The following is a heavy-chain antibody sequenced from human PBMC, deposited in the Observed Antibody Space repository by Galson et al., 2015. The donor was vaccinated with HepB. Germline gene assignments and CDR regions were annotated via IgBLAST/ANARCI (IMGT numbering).Heavy chain of an antibody. CDR2: ISNDGSNT. CDR3: ARDRSTWYPFHYGMDV. V-gene: IGHV3-30*14. Sequence: SLRLSCAASGFTLSRFAMHWVRQAPGKGLEWVAVISNDGSNTYLADSVKGQFTIHRDNSKNTPYLQMSSLKTEDTAVYYCARDRSTWYPFHYGMDVWGQGTTVTVSS. CDR1: GFTLSRFA. D-gene: IGHD6-13*01. J-gene: IGHJ6*02.